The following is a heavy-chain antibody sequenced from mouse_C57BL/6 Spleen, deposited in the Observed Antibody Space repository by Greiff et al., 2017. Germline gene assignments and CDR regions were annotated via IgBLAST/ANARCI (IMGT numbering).Heavy chain of an antibody. D-gene: IGHD1-1*01. CDR3: TSENYGSSYDWYFDV. J-gene: IGHJ1*03. Sequence: EVHLVESGEGLVKPGGSLKLSCAASGFTFSSYAMSWVRQTPEKRLEWVAYISSGGDYIYYADTVKGRFTISRDNARNTLYLQMSSLKSEDTAMYYCTSENYGSSYDWYFDVWGTGTTVTVSS. CDR2: ISSGGDYI. CDR1: GFTFSSYA. V-gene: IGHV5-9-1*02.